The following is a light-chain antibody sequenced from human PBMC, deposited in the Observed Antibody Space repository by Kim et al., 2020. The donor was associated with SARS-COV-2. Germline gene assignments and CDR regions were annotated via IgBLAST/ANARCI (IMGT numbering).Light chain of an antibody. CDR1: QSVSSY. J-gene: IGKJ5*01. CDR3: QQCSNWPIT. Sequence: FFPRERATRSCRASQSVSSYLAWYQQKPGQAPRLLIYDASNRATGIPARFSGSGSGTDFTLTISSLEPEDLAVYYCQQCSNWPITFGQGTRLEIK. V-gene: IGKV3-11*01. CDR2: DAS.